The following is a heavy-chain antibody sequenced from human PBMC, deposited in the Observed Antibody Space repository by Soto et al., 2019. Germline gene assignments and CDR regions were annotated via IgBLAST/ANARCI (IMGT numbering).Heavy chain of an antibody. Sequence: GASVKVSCKASGYTFTSYAMHWVRQAPGQRLEGMGWINAGNGNTKYSQKFQGRVTITRDTSASTAYMELSSLRSEDTAVYYCARSALITFGGVIAYYYYYGMDVWGQGTTVTVSS. CDR1: GYTFTSYA. CDR3: ARSALITFGGVIAYYYYYGMDV. D-gene: IGHD3-16*02. J-gene: IGHJ6*02. CDR2: INAGNGNT. V-gene: IGHV1-3*01.